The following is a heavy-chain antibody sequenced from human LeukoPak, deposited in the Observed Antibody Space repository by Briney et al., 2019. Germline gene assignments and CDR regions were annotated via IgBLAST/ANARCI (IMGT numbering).Heavy chain of an antibody. CDR3: ARRTADQYYHDSSGYSN. J-gene: IGHJ4*02. V-gene: IGHV1-8*01. CDR1: GYTFTSYD. D-gene: IGHD3-22*01. Sequence: ASVKVCCKASGYTFTSYDINWVRQATGQGLEWMGWMNPNSGNTGYAQKFQGRVTMTRNTSISTACMELSSLRSEDTAVYYCARRTADQYYHDSSGYSNWGQGTLVTVSS. CDR2: MNPNSGNT.